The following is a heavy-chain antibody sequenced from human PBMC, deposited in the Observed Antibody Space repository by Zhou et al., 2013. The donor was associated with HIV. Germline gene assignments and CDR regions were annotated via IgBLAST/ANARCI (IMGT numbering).Heavy chain of an antibody. CDR3: AKDQGYDSSRNGGG. D-gene: IGHD3-22*01. V-gene: IGHV1-69*12. J-gene: IGHJ4*02. CDR1: GGSFSSYA. Sequence: QVQLVQSGAEVKKPGSSVKVSCKDSGGSFSSYAINWVRQATGQGLEWMGGIIPVFGTTNYARKFQGRVTITADESTGAAYMELRSLSSEDTAVYYCAKDQGYDSSRNGGGWGQGTLVTVSS. CDR2: IIPVFGTT.